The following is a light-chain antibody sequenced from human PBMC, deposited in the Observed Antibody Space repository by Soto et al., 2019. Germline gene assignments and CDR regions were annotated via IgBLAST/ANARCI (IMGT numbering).Light chain of an antibody. CDR3: QQYNNYSPWT. CDR1: QSVSSN. J-gene: IGKJ1*01. CDR2: GAS. Sequence: LVMSLSPAPLSVSPWEIAALSCTASQSVSSNLAWYQQKPGQAPRLLIYGASTLATGIPSRFSGSGSGTEFTLTISCLQSEDFAIYYCQQYNNYSPWTFGQGTKVDIK. V-gene: IGKV3-15*01.